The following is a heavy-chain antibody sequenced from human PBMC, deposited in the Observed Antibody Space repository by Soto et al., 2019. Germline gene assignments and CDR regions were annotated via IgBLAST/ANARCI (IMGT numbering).Heavy chain of an antibody. D-gene: IGHD6-6*01. CDR3: ANTYSSLDY. CDR1: GFTFSSYG. V-gene: IGHV3-30*18. J-gene: IGHJ4*02. CDR2: ISYDGSNK. Sequence: PGGSLRLSCAASGFTFSSYGMHWVRQAPGKGLEWVAVISYDGSNKYYADSVKGRFTISRDNSKNTLYLQMNSLRAEDTAVYYCANTYSSLDYWGQGTLVTVSS.